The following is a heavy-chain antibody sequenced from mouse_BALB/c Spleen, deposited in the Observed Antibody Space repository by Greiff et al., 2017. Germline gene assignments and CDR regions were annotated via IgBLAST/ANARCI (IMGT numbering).Heavy chain of an antibody. CDR1: GFTFSSYA. D-gene: IGHD1-1*01. V-gene: IGHV5-6-5*01. Sequence: EVQGVESGGGLVKPGGSLKLSCAASGFTFSSYAMSWVRQTPEKRLEWVASISSGGSTYYPDSVKGRFTISRDNARNILYLQMSSLRSEDTAMYYCARGHYGSSHYYFDYWGQGTTLTVSS. CDR2: ISSGGST. CDR3: ARGHYGSSHYYFDY. J-gene: IGHJ2*01.